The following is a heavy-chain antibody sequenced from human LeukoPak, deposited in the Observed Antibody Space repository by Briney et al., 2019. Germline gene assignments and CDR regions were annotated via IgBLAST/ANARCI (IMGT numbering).Heavy chain of an antibody. CDR3: ARDYWWNYDY. J-gene: IGHJ4*02. Sequence: GGSLRLSCAASGFTFSGSTMHWVRQAPGKGLEWVAVISKDGSNKFYPDSVRGRFTISRDNSKNTIYLQMDSLRAEDTAIYYCARDYWWNYDYWGQGTLVTVSS. CDR1: GFTFSGST. CDR2: ISKDGSNK. D-gene: IGHD2-8*01. V-gene: IGHV3-30-3*01.